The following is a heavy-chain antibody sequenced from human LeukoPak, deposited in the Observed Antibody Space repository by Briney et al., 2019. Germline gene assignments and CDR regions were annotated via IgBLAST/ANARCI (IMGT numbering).Heavy chain of an antibody. CDR1: GFTFSRYG. D-gene: IGHD3-10*01. CDR2: IYSGGST. J-gene: IGHJ4*02. CDR3: AKVTYGSGTYGAFDS. V-gene: IGHV3-NL1*01. Sequence: PGGSLRLSCAASGFTFSRYGIHWVRQAPGKGLEWVSLIYSGGSTYYADSVKGRFTISRDNSKNTLYLQMNSLRAEDTAIYYCAKVTYGSGTYGAFDSWGQGTLVTVSS.